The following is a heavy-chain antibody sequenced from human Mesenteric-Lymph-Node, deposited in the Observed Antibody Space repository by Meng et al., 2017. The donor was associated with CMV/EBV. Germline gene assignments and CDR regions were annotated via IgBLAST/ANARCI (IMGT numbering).Heavy chain of an antibody. CDR1: GGSISSYY. CDR2: IYYSGNT. D-gene: IGHD2-21*02. J-gene: IGHJ6*02. Sequence: SETLSLTCTVSGGSISSYYWSWIRHPPGKGLEWIGYIYYSGNTNYNPSLKSRVTISVDTSKNQFSLKLSSVTAADTTVYYCAAAIPPYYYYGMDVWGQGTTVTVSS. V-gene: IGHV4-59*01. CDR3: AAAIPPYYYYGMDV.